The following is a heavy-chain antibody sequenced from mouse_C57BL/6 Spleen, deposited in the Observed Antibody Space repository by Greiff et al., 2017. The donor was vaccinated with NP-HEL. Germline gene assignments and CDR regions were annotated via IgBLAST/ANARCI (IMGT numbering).Heavy chain of an antibody. J-gene: IGHJ4*01. D-gene: IGHD1-1*01. Sequence: VMLVASEGGLVQPGSSMKLSCTASGFTFSDYSMAWVRQVPEKGLEWVANINYDGSSTYYLDSLKSRFIISRDNAKNILYLQMSSLKSEDTATYYCARNYDYAMDYWGQGTSVTVSS. CDR2: INYDGSST. V-gene: IGHV5-16*01. CDR1: GFTFSDYS. CDR3: ARNYDYAMDY.